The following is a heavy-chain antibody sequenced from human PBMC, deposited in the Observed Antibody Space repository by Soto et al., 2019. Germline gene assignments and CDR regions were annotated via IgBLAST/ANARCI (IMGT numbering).Heavy chain of an antibody. J-gene: IGHJ3*01. CDR2: ISAPTGSS. CDR1: GYTFPSSG. Sequence: QVQLVQSGAEVKNPGASLKVPCKASGYTFPSSGLSGVRQAPGQGLEWMGWISAPTGSSEYAQRFQGRVTKTTDTSTSTAYLELRSLRSDDTAVYYCARAFFYQGSDSRGYSFDAFDFWGPGTLVTVSS. D-gene: IGHD3-22*01. CDR3: ARAFFYQGSDSRGYSFDAFDF. V-gene: IGHV1-18*01.